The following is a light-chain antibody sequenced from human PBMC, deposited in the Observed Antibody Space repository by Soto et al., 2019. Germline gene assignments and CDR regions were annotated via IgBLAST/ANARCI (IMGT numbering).Light chain of an antibody. CDR3: QQYGSSSWT. V-gene: IGKV3-20*01. Sequence: IVLTQSPGTLSLSPGERATLSCRASQSASSSYLAWYQQKPGQAPRLLMYGASTRASGFPDRFSGRGFGTDFTLTISRLEPEDFAVYYCQQYGSSSWTFGQGTKVDIK. CDR2: GAS. CDR1: QSASSSY. J-gene: IGKJ1*01.